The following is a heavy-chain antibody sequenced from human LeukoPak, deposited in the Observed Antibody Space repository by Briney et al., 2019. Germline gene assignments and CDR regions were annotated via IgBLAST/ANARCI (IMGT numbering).Heavy chain of an antibody. V-gene: IGHV3-7*03. J-gene: IGHJ4*02. Sequence: GGSLRLSCVGSGVSFSNYWMGWIRQAPGKGLEWVANTKPDEREKYYVDSVKGRFTISRDNAKNSLYLQMNSLRVDDTAVYYCTRDGEGASHYWGQGTLVTASS. CDR2: TKPDEREK. CDR1: GVSFSNYW. CDR3: TRDGEGASHY. D-gene: IGHD3-10*01.